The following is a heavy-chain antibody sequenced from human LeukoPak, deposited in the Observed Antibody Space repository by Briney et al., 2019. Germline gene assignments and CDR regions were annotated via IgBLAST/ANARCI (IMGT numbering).Heavy chain of an antibody. CDR2: INSDGSSI. D-gene: IGHD5-12*01. V-gene: IGHV3-74*01. CDR3: TRGASGYGNFDY. J-gene: IGHJ4*02. Sequence: GGSLRLSCAASGFSVGGYWMHWVRQGPGMGLVWVSRINSDGSSISYADSVKGRFSISRDNAKNTLYLQMNSLRAEDTAVYYCTRGASGYGNFDYWGQGTLVAVSS. CDR1: GFSVGGYW.